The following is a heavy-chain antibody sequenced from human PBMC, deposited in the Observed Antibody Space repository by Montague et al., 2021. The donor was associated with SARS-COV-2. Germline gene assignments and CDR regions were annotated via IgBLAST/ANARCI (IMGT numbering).Heavy chain of an antibody. CDR2: SNHSGKT. CDR1: GGSLSGYY. D-gene: IGHD3-3*01. Sequence: SETLSLTCAVYGGSLSGYYWAWIRQTPGKGLEWIWESNHSGKTNXNPXRKGELTISVDTSKKQFSLKLSSVTTADAAVYYCARGADYDFWSGYLRYKWFDPWGLGTPVTVSS. V-gene: IGHV4-34*01. J-gene: IGHJ5*02. CDR3: ARGADYDFWSGYLRYKWFDP.